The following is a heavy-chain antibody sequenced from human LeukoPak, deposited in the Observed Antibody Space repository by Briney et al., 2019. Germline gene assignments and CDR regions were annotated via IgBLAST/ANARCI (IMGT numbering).Heavy chain of an antibody. CDR3: ARYCSSASCHTGDDAFDI. D-gene: IGHD2-2*02. CDR1: GYTFTSYD. J-gene: IGHJ3*02. V-gene: IGHV1-8*03. Sequence: GASVKVSCKASGYTFTSYDINWVRQATGQGLEWMGWMNPNSGNTGYAQKFQGGVTITRNTSISTAYMELSSLRSEDTAVYYCARYCSSASCHTGDDAFDIWGQGTMVTVSS. CDR2: MNPNSGNT.